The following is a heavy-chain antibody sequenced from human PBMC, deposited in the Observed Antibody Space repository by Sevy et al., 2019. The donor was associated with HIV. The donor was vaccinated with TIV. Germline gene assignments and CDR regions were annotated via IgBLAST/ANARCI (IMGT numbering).Heavy chain of an antibody. CDR2: FDPQYGET. J-gene: IGHJ5*02. CDR1: GYTLTKLS. D-gene: IGHD2-15*01. Sequence: ASVKVSCKVSGYTLTKLSIHWVRQAPGKGLEWMGDFDPQYGETIYAQKFQGRLTMTEDTSPDTVFMELSSLTPEDTAVYYCTAVGLRYFSGSSSYQGDWFDPWGQGTLVTVSS. V-gene: IGHV1-24*01. CDR3: TAVGLRYFSGSSSYQGDWFDP.